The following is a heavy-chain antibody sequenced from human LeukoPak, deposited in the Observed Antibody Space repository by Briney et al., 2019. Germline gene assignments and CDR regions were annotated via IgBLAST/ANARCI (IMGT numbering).Heavy chain of an antibody. D-gene: IGHD3-16*02. J-gene: IGHJ4*02. CDR2: IKGKTGGGTT. CDR1: GFIFNNAW. CDR3: ATLSWQYHNNRYLADY. V-gene: IGHV3-15*01. Sequence: GGSLRLSCAASGFIFNNAWMTWVRQAPGKGLEWVGRIKGKTGGGTTDYAAPVKGRLTISRDYSKNTVYLQVSDLKPEDTAVYYCATLSWQYHNNRYLADYWGQGTLVTVSS.